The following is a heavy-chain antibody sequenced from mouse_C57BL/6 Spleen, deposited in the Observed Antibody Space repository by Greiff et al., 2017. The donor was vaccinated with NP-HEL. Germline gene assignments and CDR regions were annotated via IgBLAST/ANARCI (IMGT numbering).Heavy chain of an antibody. V-gene: IGHV3-6*01. CDR2: ISYDGSN. J-gene: IGHJ4*01. CDR1: GYSITSGYY. CDR3: ARLGEGLYAMDY. D-gene: IGHD4-1*01. Sequence: DVQLQESGPGLVKPSQSLSLTCSVTGYSITSGYYWNWIRQFPGNKLEWMGYISYDGSNNYNPSLKNRISITRDTSKNQFFLKLNSVTTEDTATYYCARLGEGLYAMDYWGQGTSVTVSS.